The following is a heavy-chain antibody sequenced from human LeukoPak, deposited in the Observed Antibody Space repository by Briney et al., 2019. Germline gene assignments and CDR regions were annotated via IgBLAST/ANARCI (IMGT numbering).Heavy chain of an antibody. CDR2: INHSGST. D-gene: IGHD3-10*01. CDR3: ARRHHYGSGSYRLAFDI. J-gene: IGHJ3*02. V-gene: IGHV4-34*01. CDR1: GGSFSGYY. Sequence: SETLSLTCAVYGGSFSGYYWSWIRQPPGKGLEWIGEINHSGSTNYNASLKSRVTISVDTSKNQFSLKLSSVTAADTAVYYCARRHHYGSGSYRLAFDIWGQGTMVTVSS.